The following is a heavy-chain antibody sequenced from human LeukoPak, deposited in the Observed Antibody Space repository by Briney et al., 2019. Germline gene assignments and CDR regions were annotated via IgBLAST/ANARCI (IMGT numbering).Heavy chain of an antibody. J-gene: IGHJ6*02. CDR1: GGTFSSSA. V-gene: IGHV1-69*04. Sequence: SVKVSCKASGGTFSSSAITWVRQAPGQGLEWMGRIIPVSNNTNYTQKFQGRVTITADTSTSTAYMELSSLRSEETAVYYCARDQGLTAPPPYGLDVWGQGTTVTVSS. CDR3: ARDQGLTAPPPYGLDV. D-gene: IGHD5-18*01. CDR2: IIPVSNNT.